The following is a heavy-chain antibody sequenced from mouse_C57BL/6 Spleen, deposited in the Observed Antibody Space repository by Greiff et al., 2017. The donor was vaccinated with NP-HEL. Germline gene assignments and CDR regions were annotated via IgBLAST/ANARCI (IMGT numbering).Heavy chain of an antibody. J-gene: IGHJ3*01. CDR1: GYTFTDYY. V-gene: IGHV1-19*01. CDR3: ARGDYDYVLAWFAY. Sequence: EVQLQESGPVLVKPGASVKMSCKASGYTFTDYYMNWVKQSHGKSLEWIGVINPYNGGTSYNQKFKGKATLTVDKSSSTAYMELNSLTSEDSAVYYCARGDYDYVLAWFAYWGQGTLVTVSA. D-gene: IGHD2-4*01. CDR2: INPYNGGT.